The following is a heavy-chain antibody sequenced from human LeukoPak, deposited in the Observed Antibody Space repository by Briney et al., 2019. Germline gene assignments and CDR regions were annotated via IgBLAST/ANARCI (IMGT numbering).Heavy chain of an antibody. V-gene: IGHV3-9*01. Sequence: GGSLRLSCAASGFTFDDYAMHWVRQAPGKGLDWVSGISWNSGSIGYADSVKGRFTISRDNAKNSLYLQMNSLRAEDTALYYCAKGYSSSWLYYFDYWGQGTLVTVSS. CDR1: GFTFDDYA. CDR3: AKGYSSSWLYYFDY. D-gene: IGHD6-13*01. J-gene: IGHJ4*02. CDR2: ISWNSGSI.